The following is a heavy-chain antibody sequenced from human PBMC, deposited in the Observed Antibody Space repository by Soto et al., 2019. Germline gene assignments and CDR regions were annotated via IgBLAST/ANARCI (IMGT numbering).Heavy chain of an antibody. CDR2: IYPGDSDT. J-gene: IGHJ4*02. V-gene: IGHV5-51*01. CDR3: TRCLSGWYFDY. Sequence: GESLKISCKGSGYSFISNWIGWVRQMPGKGLEWMGIIYPGDSDTRYSPSFQGQVTISADKSISTAYLQWSSLKASDTAMYYCTRCLSGWYFDYWAQGTLVTVSS. D-gene: IGHD6-19*01. CDR1: GYSFISNW.